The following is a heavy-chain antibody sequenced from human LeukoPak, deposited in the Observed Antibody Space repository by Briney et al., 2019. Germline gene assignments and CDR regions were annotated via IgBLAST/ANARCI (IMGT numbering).Heavy chain of an antibody. Sequence: GGSLRLSCAASGFTFSSHWMTWVRQAPGKGLEWVANIKEDGTRKNYMDSVKGRFTISRDNAKNSLYLQMHSLRPEDTAVYYCARYCGGDCYGMDVWGQGTTVTVSS. J-gene: IGHJ6*02. CDR2: IKEDGTRK. V-gene: IGHV3-7*01. CDR1: GFTFSSHW. D-gene: IGHD2-21*01. CDR3: ARYCGGDCYGMDV.